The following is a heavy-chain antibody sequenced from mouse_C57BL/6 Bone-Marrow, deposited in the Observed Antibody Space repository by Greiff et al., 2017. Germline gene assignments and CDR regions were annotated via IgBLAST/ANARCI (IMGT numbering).Heavy chain of an antibody. Sequence: EVKLQESGGGLVQPGGSLKLSCAASGFTFSDYYMYWVRQTPEKRLEWVAYISNGGGSTYYPDTVKGRFTISRDKAKNTLYLQMSSLKSEDTAMYYWARKGIYYGNYYLYAMDYWGQGTSVTVS. CDR2: ISNGGGST. D-gene: IGHD2-1*01. V-gene: IGHV5-12*01. CDR1: GFTFSDYY. CDR3: ARKGIYYGNYYLYAMDY. J-gene: IGHJ4*01.